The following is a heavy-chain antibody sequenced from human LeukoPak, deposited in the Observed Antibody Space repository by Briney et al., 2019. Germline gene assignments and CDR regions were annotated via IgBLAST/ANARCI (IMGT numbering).Heavy chain of an antibody. CDR1: GGSISSYY. Sequence: SVTLSLTCTVSGGSISSYYWSWIRQPPGKGLEWIGYIHYSGSTNYNPSLKSRVTISVDTSKNQFSLKLSSVTAADTAVYYCARGTYYDFWSGYNYMDVWGKGTTVTVSS. CDR3: ARGTYYDFWSGYNYMDV. D-gene: IGHD3-3*01. CDR2: IHYSGST. V-gene: IGHV4-59*01. J-gene: IGHJ6*03.